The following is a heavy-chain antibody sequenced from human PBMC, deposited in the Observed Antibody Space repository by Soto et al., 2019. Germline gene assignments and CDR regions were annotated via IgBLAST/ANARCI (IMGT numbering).Heavy chain of an antibody. CDR1: GYTFTSYA. Sequence: QVQLVQSGAEVKKPGASVKVSCKASGYTFTSYAMHWVRQAPGQRLEWMGWINAGNGNTKYSQKFQGRVTITRDTSASTADMELSSLRSEDTAVYYCAAGRGRYYDFSGGMDVWGQGTTVTVSS. J-gene: IGHJ6*02. CDR2: INAGNGNT. V-gene: IGHV1-3*01. CDR3: AAGRGRYYDFSGGMDV. D-gene: IGHD3-3*01.